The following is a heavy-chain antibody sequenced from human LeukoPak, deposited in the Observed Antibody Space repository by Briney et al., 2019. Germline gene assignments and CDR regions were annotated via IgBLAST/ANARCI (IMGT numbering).Heavy chain of an antibody. V-gene: IGHV3-66*02. CDR1: GFTVSSHY. J-gene: IGHJ4*02. Sequence: GGSLRLSCAASGFTVSSHYMSWVRQAPGKGLEWVSVIYSGGSTYYADSVKGRFTISRDNSKNTLYLQMNSLRAEDTAVYYCAGGRSRGYDFWSGYWPPRVYWGQGTLVTVSS. D-gene: IGHD3-3*01. CDR3: AGGRSRGYDFWSGYWPPRVY. CDR2: IYSGGST.